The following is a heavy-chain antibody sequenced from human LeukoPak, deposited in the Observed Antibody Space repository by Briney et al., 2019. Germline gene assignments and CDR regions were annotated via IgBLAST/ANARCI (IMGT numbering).Heavy chain of an antibody. J-gene: IGHJ4*02. CDR2: IYYSGST. Sequence: SETLSLTCTVSGGSISSSSYYWGWIRPPPGQGLEGIGSIYYSGSTYYNPSLKSRVTISVDTSKNQFSLKVSSVTAADTAGYYCARHDYGDYEGTNGDWWGQGTLVSVSS. D-gene: IGHD4-17*01. CDR1: GGSISSSSYY. CDR3: ARHDYGDYEGTNGDW. V-gene: IGHV4-39*01.